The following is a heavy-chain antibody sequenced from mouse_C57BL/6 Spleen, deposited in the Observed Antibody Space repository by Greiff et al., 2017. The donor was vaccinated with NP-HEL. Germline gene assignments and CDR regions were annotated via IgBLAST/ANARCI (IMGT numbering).Heavy chain of an antibody. CDR1: GFTFTDYY. CDR2: IRNEANGYTT. CDR3: ASLYYGSSYDYYAMDY. Sequence: EVMLVESGGGLVQPGGSLSLSCAASGFTFTDYYMSWVRQPPGKALEWLGFIRNEANGYTTEYSASVKGRFTISRANSQRLLYLQMNALRAEDSATYYCASLYYGSSYDYYAMDYWGQGTSVTVSS. D-gene: IGHD1-1*01. J-gene: IGHJ4*01. V-gene: IGHV7-3*01.